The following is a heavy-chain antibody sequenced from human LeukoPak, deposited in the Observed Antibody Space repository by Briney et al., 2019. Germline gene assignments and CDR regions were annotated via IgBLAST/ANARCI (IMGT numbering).Heavy chain of an antibody. V-gene: IGHV3-23*01. CDR3: AKGSTGGKVDWFDP. CDR2: FTAYGGT. D-gene: IGHD4-23*01. CDR1: GFIFSAYT. J-gene: IGHJ5*02. Sequence: GGSLGLSWAASGFIFSAYTMMWVRRAPGKGLQWVATFTAYGGTYYAASVKGRFAISRDNSRDTVSLYMNSLRVEDTAMYYCAKGSTGGKVDWFDPWGPGTLVTVSS.